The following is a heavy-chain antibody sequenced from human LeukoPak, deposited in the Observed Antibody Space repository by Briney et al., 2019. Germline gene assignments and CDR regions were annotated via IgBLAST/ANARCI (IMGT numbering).Heavy chain of an antibody. V-gene: IGHV4-39*07. CDR2: IYYGGYT. CDR1: GGSISSNNYY. J-gene: IGHJ5*02. Sequence: KPSETLSLTCTVSGGSISSNNYYWGWIRQPPGKGLEWIGSIYYGGYTYYNPSLKSRVTISVDTSKNQFSLKLSSVTAADTAVYYCARGRDYYDSSGYYPEGGNWFDPWGQGTLVTVSS. D-gene: IGHD3-22*01. CDR3: ARGRDYYDSSGYYPEGGNWFDP.